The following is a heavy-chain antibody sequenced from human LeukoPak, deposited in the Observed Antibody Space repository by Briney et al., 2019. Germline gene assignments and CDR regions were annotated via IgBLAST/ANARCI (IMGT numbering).Heavy chain of an antibody. CDR1: GFTFSSYS. CDR3: ARGPTYHDFWSGYTYFDY. Sequence: GGSLRLSCAASGFTFSSYSMNWVRQAPGKGLEWVSYISSSSSTIYYADSVKGRFTISRDNAKNSLYLQMNSLRAEDTAVYYCARGPTYHDFWSGYTYFDYWGQGTLVTVSS. J-gene: IGHJ4*02. CDR2: ISSSSSTI. V-gene: IGHV3-48*01. D-gene: IGHD3-3*01.